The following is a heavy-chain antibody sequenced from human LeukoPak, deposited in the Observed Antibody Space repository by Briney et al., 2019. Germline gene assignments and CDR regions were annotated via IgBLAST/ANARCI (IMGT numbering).Heavy chain of an antibody. Sequence: GGSLRLSCSASGITFRSYGMHWVRQAPGKGLEWVAVIWYDGSKKYYGDSVKGRFTISRDNSKNTLYLQMNSLRAEDTPVYYCATGTIPFTFGELWTLDYGGQGTLATASS. CDR1: GITFRSYG. CDR2: IWYDGSKK. D-gene: IGHD3-10*01. J-gene: IGHJ4*02. CDR3: ATGTIPFTFGELWTLDY. V-gene: IGHV3-33*01.